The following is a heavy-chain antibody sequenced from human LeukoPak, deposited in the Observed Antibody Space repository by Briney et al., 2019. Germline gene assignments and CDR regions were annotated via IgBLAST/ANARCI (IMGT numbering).Heavy chain of an antibody. J-gene: IGHJ6*01. V-gene: IGHV4-59*12. Sequence: PSETLSLTCTVSGGSISSYYWSWIRQPPGKGLEWIGYIYYSGSTNYDPSLKSRVTISVDTSKNQFSLKLSSVTAADTAVYYCAREERGGDYYGSGSYPYYYYGMDVWGQGTTVTVSS. CDR1: GGSISSYY. CDR2: IYYSGST. D-gene: IGHD3-10*01. CDR3: AREERGGDYYGSGSYPYYYYGMDV.